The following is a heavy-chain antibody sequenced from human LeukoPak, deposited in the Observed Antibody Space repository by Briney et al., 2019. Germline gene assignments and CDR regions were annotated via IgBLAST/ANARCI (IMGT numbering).Heavy chain of an antibody. Sequence: ASVKVSCKASGYTFTGYYMHWVRQAPGQGLEWVGWINPNSGGTNYAQKFQGRVTMTRDTSISTAYMELSRLRSDDTAVYYCARGNSGYDKSFDYWGQGTLVTVSS. D-gene: IGHD5-12*01. CDR2: INPNSGGT. CDR1: GYTFTGYY. CDR3: ARGNSGYDKSFDY. V-gene: IGHV1-2*02. J-gene: IGHJ4*02.